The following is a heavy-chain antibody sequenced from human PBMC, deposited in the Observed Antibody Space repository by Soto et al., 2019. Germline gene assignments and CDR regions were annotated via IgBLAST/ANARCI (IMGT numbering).Heavy chain of an antibody. CDR3: AGVATIRGGFDR. CDR1: GNTFSNYY. V-gene: IGHV1-46*01. D-gene: IGHD5-12*01. CDR2: ISPNGGST. J-gene: IGHJ5*02. Sequence: ASVKVSCKASGNTFSNYYLHWVRQAPGQGLEWMGIISPNGGSTTNAQKFQGRVTMTRDTSTSTVYMEMSSLRSEDTAVYYCAGVATIRGGFDRWGQGTLVTVSS.